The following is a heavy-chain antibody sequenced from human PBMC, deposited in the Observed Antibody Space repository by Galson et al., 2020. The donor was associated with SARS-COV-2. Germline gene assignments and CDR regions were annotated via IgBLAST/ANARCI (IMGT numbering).Heavy chain of an antibody. CDR2: ISSSGSTI. CDR3: ASTQWLRGRFDY. J-gene: IGHJ4*02. CDR1: GFTFSSYE. Sequence: GGSLRLSCAASGFTFSSYEMHWARQAPGQGLEWVSYISSSGSTIYYADSVKGRFTISRDNAKNSLYLQMNSLRAEDTAVYYCASTQWLRGRFDYWGQGTLVTVSS. V-gene: IGHV3-48*03. D-gene: IGHD5-12*01.